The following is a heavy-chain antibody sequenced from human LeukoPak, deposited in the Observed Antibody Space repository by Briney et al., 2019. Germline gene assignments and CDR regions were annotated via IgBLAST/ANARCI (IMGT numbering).Heavy chain of an antibody. D-gene: IGHD6-13*01. Sequence: GGSLRLSCAASGFTFSSYAMHWVRQAPGKGPEWVAVISYDGSNKYYADSVKGRFTISRDNSKNTLYLQMNSLRAEDTAVYYCARDKPAAAGTFDYWGQGTLVTVSS. V-gene: IGHV3-30-3*01. CDR1: GFTFSSYA. J-gene: IGHJ4*02. CDR3: ARDKPAAAGTFDY. CDR2: ISYDGSNK.